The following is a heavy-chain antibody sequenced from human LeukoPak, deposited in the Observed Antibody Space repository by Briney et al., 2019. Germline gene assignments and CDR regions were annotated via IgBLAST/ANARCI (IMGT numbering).Heavy chain of an antibody. Sequence: GGSLRLSCAASGFTFSDYWMSWLRQAPGKGLEWVAHVKYDGSAQHYVDSVKGRFTISRDNAQSSLFLQMNTLRVDDTAVYYCAGWGSQNTYWGQGTLVTVSS. V-gene: IGHV3-7*01. CDR1: GFTFSDYW. CDR2: VKYDGSAQ. D-gene: IGHD3-16*01. J-gene: IGHJ4*02. CDR3: AGWGSQNTY.